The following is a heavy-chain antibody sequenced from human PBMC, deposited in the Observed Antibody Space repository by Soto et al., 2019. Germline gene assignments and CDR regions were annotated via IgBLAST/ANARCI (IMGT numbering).Heavy chain of an antibody. CDR3: AADHASTVVTPGTR. CDR1: GFTFTSSA. CDR2: IVVGSGNT. D-gene: IGHD2-21*02. Sequence: SVKVSCKASGFTFTSSAVQWVRQARGQRLEWIGWIVVGSGNTNYAQKFQERVTITRDMSTSTAYMELSSLRSEDTAVYYCAADHASTVVTPGTRWGQGTLVTVSS. V-gene: IGHV1-58*01. J-gene: IGHJ4*02.